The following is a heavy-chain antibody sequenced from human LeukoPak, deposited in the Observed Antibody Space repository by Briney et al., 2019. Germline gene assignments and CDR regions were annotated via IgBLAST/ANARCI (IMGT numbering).Heavy chain of an antibody. CDR2: ILPISGTA. Sequence: ASVKVPCKASGGTFRSFAISWVRQAPGQGLEWMGGILPISGTANYAQKFQGRVTITADESTSTAYMELSSLRSEDTAVYYCARGLLSGYSSGWFQHWGQGTLVTVSS. CDR3: ARGLLSGYSSGWFQH. V-gene: IGHV1-69*13. J-gene: IGHJ1*01. CDR1: GGTFRSFA. D-gene: IGHD6-19*01.